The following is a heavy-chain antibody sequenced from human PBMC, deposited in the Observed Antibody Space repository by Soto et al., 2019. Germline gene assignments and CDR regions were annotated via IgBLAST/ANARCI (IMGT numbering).Heavy chain of an antibody. D-gene: IGHD2-15*01. J-gene: IGHJ4*02. CDR1: GGSFSCYY. Sequence: QVQLQQWGAGLLKPSETLSLTCAVYGGSFSCYYWSWIRQPPGKGLEWIGEINHSGGTNYNPSLKSRVTISVETSKNHFSLKLSSVTAWDPAVYYCARAAPRYCSGGSCYAGGDYWGQGTLVTVSS. CDR2: INHSGGT. V-gene: IGHV4-34*01. CDR3: ARAAPRYCSGGSCYAGGDY.